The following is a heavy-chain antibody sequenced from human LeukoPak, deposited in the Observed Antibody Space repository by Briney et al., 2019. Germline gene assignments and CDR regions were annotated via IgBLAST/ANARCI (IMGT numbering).Heavy chain of an antibody. J-gene: IGHJ4*02. D-gene: IGHD3-22*01. CDR3: AKDFPHYYEVTHGMDV. Sequence: PGRSLRLSCAASGFTFSSYAMSWVRQAPGKGLEWIAYISVRAATIYYGDSVEGRFTISRDDAKNSLYLQMNGLRVEDTAIYYCAKDFPHYYEVTHGMDVWGQGTLVTVSS. V-gene: IGHV3-23*01. CDR2: ISVRAATI. CDR1: GFTFSSYA.